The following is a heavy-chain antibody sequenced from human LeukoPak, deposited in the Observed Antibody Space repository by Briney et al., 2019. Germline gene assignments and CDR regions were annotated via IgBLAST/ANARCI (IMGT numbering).Heavy chain of an antibody. CDR1: GFTFDDYA. D-gene: IGHD6-19*01. CDR2: ISADGGST. J-gene: IGHJ4*02. V-gene: IGHV3-43*02. Sequence: PGGSLRLSCAASGFTFDDYAMHWVRQAPGKGLEWVSLISADGGSTYYADSVKGRFTISRDNSKNSLYLQMNSLRTEDTALYYCLCNSGWYEFDYWGQGTLVTVSS. CDR3: LCNSGWYEFDY.